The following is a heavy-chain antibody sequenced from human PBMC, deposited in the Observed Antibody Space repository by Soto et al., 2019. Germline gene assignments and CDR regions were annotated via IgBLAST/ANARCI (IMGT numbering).Heavy chain of an antibody. D-gene: IGHD3-10*01. CDR3: AQRFRDYGLGRERANYFDA. V-gene: IGHV2-5*02. Sequence: QITLKESGPTLVRPTQTLTLTCTFSGFSLSTTGVGVGWIRQPPGKALEWLALIYWDDDERYSPSLKSRLTITQDTSKNEVILTMTNMDPVDTATYYCAQRFRDYGLGRERANYFDAWGQGTLVTVSS. CDR1: GFSLSTTGVG. J-gene: IGHJ5*02. CDR2: IYWDDDE.